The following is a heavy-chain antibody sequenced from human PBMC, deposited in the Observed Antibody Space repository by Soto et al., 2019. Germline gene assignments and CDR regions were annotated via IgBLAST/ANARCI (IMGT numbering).Heavy chain of an antibody. Sequence: EVQLLESGGGLVQPGGSLRLSCAASGFTFSSDAMNWVRQAPGKGLEWVSDISGSGGITYYADSVKGRFTISRDNSKNTLYLQMNSLRAEDTAVYYCAKSAMVRGGGWFDPWGQGNLVTVSS. CDR2: ISGSGGIT. CDR1: GFTFSSDA. J-gene: IGHJ5*02. D-gene: IGHD3-10*01. V-gene: IGHV3-23*01. CDR3: AKSAMVRGGGWFDP.